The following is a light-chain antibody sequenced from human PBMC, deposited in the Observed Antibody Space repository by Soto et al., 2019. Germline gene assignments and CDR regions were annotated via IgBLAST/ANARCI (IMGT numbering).Light chain of an antibody. Sequence: DNVMTQSPDTLSVSPGDRATLSCRASRIIGHNYLAWYQQKRGQPPRLLIYATSTRATDIPDRFSGSGSVTNFTLTISRLEPEDFAVYYCQQFGISPWTFGQGTKVEIK. V-gene: IGKV3-20*01. CDR1: RIIGHNY. J-gene: IGKJ1*01. CDR2: ATS. CDR3: QQFGISPWT.